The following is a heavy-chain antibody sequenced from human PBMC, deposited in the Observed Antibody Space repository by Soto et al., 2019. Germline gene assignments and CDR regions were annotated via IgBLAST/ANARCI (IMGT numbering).Heavy chain of an antibody. D-gene: IGHD3-10*01. CDR3: ARDEGVPMARGFDN. V-gene: IGHV3-74*03. Sequence: EAQLVQSGGGLVQPGGSMRLSCAASGFTFSNYWMHWVRQAPGKGLEWVSSIKTDGSLTPYAGSVKGRFTISRDNAKNTVYLQMNSLRAADTPVYYCARDEGVPMARGFDNWGQGILVAVSS. J-gene: IGHJ4*02. CDR2: IKTDGSLT. CDR1: GFTFSNYW.